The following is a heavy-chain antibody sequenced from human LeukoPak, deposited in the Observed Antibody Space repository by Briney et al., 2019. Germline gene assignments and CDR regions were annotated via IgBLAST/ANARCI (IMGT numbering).Heavy chain of an antibody. J-gene: IGHJ4*02. Sequence: PSETLSLTCTVSGGSIGSSSYYWGWIRQPPGRGLGGIGSIYYSGSTYYNPSLKSRVTISVDTSKNQFSLKLSSVTAADTAVYYCAIMPGITATGALDQTFDYWGQGTLVTVSS. CDR1: GGSIGSSSYY. V-gene: IGHV4-39*01. D-gene: IGHD5-18*01. CDR2: IYYSGST. CDR3: AIMPGITATGALDQTFDY.